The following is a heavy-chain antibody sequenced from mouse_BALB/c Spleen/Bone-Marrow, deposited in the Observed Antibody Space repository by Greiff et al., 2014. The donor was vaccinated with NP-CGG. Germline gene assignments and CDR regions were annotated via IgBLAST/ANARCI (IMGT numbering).Heavy chain of an antibody. CDR3: ARWEYYAMDY. Sequence: EVKLVESGAELVKPGASVKLSCTASGFNIKDTYMHWVKQRPEQGLEWIGRIDPANGNTKYDPKFQGKATITADTSSNTAYLQLSSLTSEDTAVYYYARWEYYAMDYWGQGTSVTVSS. J-gene: IGHJ4*01. CDR1: GFNIKDTY. D-gene: IGHD4-1*01. CDR2: IDPANGNT. V-gene: IGHV14-3*02.